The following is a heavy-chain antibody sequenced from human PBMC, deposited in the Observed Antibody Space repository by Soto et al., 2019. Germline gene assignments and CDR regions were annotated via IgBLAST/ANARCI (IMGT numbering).Heavy chain of an antibody. CDR2: IFHSGYT. V-gene: IGHV4-4*02. CDR1: GGSIGSNDW. CDR3: ARWGGYGSGSINWFDP. Sequence: QVQLQESGPGLVKPSGTLSLTCAVSGGSIGSNDWWSWVRQPPGKGLEWIGEIFHSGYTNYNPSLKGRVTISVDKSKNQFSLKLGSVTAADTAVYYCARWGGYGSGSINWFDPWGQGILVTVSS. D-gene: IGHD3-10*01. J-gene: IGHJ5*02.